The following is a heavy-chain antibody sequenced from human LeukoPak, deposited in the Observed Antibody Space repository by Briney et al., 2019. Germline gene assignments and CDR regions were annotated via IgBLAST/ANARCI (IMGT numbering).Heavy chain of an antibody. CDR2: IYHSGGT. J-gene: IGHJ3*02. CDR3: ARNATLGYCSSTSCFPRNDAFDI. D-gene: IGHD2-2*01. CDR1: GGSIYGSGWH. Sequence: PSQTLSLTCSVSGGSIYGSGWHWSWLRQPPGKGLEWIGYIYHSGGTYISPPLTSRVSISVDRFNNQFFLYLKFATDADTAVYYCARNATLGYCSSTSCFPRNDAFDIWGQGTMVTVSS. V-gene: IGHV4-30-2*01.